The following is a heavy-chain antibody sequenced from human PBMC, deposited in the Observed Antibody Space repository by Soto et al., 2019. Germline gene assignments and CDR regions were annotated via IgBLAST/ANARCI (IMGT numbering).Heavy chain of an antibody. CDR3: ARRDGYKIGFDY. D-gene: IGHD5-12*01. CDR2: IYYSGST. V-gene: IGHV4-61*01. CDR1: GGSVSSGSYY. J-gene: IGHJ4*02. Sequence: SETLSLTCTVSGGSVSSGSYYWSWIRQPPGKGLEWIGYIYYSGSTNYNPSLKSRVTISVDTSKNQFSLKLSSVTAADTAVYYCARRDGYKIGFDYWGQGTPVTVSS.